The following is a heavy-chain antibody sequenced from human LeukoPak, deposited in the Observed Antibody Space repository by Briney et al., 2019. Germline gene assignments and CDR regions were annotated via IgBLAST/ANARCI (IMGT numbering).Heavy chain of an antibody. Sequence: GGFLKLSCAASGFTFSTYSMNWVRQAPGKGLEWVSYISSSSSTIYYADSVKGRFTISRDNAKNSLYLQMNSLRDEDTAVYSCARSYSSGWFYFDYWGQGTLVTVSS. V-gene: IGHV3-48*02. CDR1: GFTFSTYS. CDR2: ISSSSSTI. J-gene: IGHJ4*02. D-gene: IGHD6-19*01. CDR3: ARSYSSGWFYFDY.